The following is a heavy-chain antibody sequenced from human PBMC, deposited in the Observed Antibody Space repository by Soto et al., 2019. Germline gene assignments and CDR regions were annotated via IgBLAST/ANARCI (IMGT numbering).Heavy chain of an antibody. CDR2: INLNSGTI. D-gene: IGHD5-12*01. J-gene: IGHJ4*02. CDR3: VRDRGYTGYDLEY. CDR1: GFPFRTYA. Sequence: PGGSLRLSCGASGFPFRTYAMNWVRQAPGKGLEWVSYINLNSGTIYYADSVKGRFTISRDNAKNSLYLQMNSLRDEDTAVYYCVRDRGYTGYDLEYWGQGTLVTVSS. V-gene: IGHV3-48*02.